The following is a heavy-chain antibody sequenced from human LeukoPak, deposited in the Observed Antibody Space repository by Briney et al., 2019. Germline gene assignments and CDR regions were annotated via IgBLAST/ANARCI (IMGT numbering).Heavy chain of an antibody. Sequence: GASVKVSCEASGGTFSSYAISWVRQAPGQGLEWMGGIIPIFGTANYAQKFQGRVTITADESTSTAYMELSSLRSEDTAVYYCARAGYSAAAGLDYWGQGTLVTVSS. V-gene: IGHV1-69*13. CDR1: GGTFSSYA. D-gene: IGHD6-13*01. CDR2: IIPIFGTA. J-gene: IGHJ4*02. CDR3: ARAGYSAAAGLDY.